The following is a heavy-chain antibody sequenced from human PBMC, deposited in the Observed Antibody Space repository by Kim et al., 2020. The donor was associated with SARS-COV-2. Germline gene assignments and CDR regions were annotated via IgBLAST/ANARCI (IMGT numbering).Heavy chain of an antibody. CDR3: ARRYAVAGFWSGPNPLRG. CDR1: GGSISSSSYY. J-gene: IGHJ4*02. CDR2: IYYSGST. V-gene: IGHV4-39*01. Sequence: SETLSLTCTVSGGSISSSSYYWGWIRQPPGKGLEWIGSIYYSGSTYYNPSLKSRVTISVDTSKNQFSLKLSSVTAADTAVYYCARRYAVAGFWSGPNPLRGWGQGTLVTVSS. D-gene: IGHD3-3*01.